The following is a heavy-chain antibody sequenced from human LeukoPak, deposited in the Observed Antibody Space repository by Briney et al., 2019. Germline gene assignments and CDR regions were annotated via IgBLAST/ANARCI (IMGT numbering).Heavy chain of an antibody. CDR1: GGSISSSSYY. CDR2: IYYSGST. Sequence: SETLSLTCTVSGGSISSSSYYWGWIRQPPGKGLEWIGSIYYSGSTYYNPSLKSRVTISVDTSKNQYSLKLSSVTAADTAVYYCARLGIAVAGFDYWGQGTLVTVSS. CDR3: ARLGIAVAGFDY. J-gene: IGHJ4*02. V-gene: IGHV4-39*07. D-gene: IGHD6-19*01.